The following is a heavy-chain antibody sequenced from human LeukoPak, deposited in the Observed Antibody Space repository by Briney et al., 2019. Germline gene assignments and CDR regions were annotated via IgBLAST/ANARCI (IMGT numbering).Heavy chain of an antibody. CDR3: ARDPYDTSAYGAFDI. J-gene: IGHJ3*02. D-gene: IGHD3-22*01. V-gene: IGHV3-7*01. Sequence: GGSPRLSCAASNFIFRNYWMTWVRQAPGKGLEWVANINRDGRGKEYVDSVEGRFTISRDNAKNSLYLEMNSLRVEDTAVYYCARDPYDTSAYGAFDIWGQGTMVTVSS. CDR2: INRDGRGK. CDR1: NFIFRNYW.